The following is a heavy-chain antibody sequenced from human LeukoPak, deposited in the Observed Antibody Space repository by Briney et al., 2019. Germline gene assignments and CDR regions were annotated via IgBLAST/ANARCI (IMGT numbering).Heavy chain of an antibody. CDR1: GGSISGHY. V-gene: IGHV4-59*11. D-gene: IGHD5-24*01. CDR2: IYYSGST. Sequence: SETLSLTCTVSGGSISGHYWSWIRQPPGKGLEWLGYIYYSGSTDYNPSLKSRVTISVDTSKNQFSLGLSSVTAADTAVYYCARDSVGEMATVWHDSWGQGTLVTVSS. J-gene: IGHJ4*02. CDR3: ARDSVGEMATVWHDS.